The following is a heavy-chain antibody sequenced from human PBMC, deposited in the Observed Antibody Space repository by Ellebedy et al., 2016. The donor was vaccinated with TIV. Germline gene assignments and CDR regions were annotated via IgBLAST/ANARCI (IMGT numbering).Heavy chain of an antibody. J-gene: IGHJ6*02. V-gene: IGHV1-8*01. D-gene: IGHD6-13*01. CDR1: GYTFTSYD. Sequence: ASVKVSCXASGYTFTSYDINWVRQATGQGLEWMGWTNPNSGNTGYAQKFQGRVTMTRNTSISTAYMELSSLRSEDTAVYYCARGPYSSSWYRWYYYYGMDVWGQGTTVTVSS. CDR3: ARGPYSSSWYRWYYYYGMDV. CDR2: TNPNSGNT.